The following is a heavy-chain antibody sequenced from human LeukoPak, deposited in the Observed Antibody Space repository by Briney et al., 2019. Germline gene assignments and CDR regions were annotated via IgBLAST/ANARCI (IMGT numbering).Heavy chain of an antibody. J-gene: IGHJ6*03. CDR3: ATSKYSSSWHTYYYYYYMDV. CDR1: GYTFTSYD. V-gene: IGHV1-8*01. CDR2: MNPNSGNT. D-gene: IGHD6-13*01. Sequence: ASVKVSCKVSGYTFTSYDINWVRQATGQGREWMGWMNPNSGNTGYAQKFQGRVTMTRNTSISTAYMELSSLRSEDTAVYYCATSKYSSSWHTYYYYYYMDVWGKGTTVTVSS.